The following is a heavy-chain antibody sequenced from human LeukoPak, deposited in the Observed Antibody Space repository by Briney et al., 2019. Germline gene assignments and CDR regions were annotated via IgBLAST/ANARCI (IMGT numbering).Heavy chain of an antibody. CDR3: AEDRGSQIFDAFDI. CDR2: IRYDGSNK. V-gene: IGHV3-30*02. D-gene: IGHD1-26*01. CDR1: GFTFSSYG. J-gene: IGHJ3*02. Sequence: PGGSLRLSCAASGFTFSSYGMHWVRQAPGKGLEWVAFIRYDGSNKYYADSVKGRFTISRDNSKNTLYLQMNSLRAEDTAVYYCAEDRGSQIFDAFDIWGQGTMVTVSS.